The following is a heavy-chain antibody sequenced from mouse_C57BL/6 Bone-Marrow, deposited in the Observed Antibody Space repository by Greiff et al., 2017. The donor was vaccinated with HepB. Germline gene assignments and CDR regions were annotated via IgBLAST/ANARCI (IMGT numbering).Heavy chain of an antibody. J-gene: IGHJ4*01. Sequence: QVQLQQPGAELVKPGASVKLSCKASGYTFTSYWMHWVKQRPGRGLEWIGRIDPNSGGTKYNEKFKSKATLTVDKPSSTAYMQLSSRTSEDSAVYYCARPIPIYYDYGYYAMDYWGQGTSVTVSS. V-gene: IGHV1-72*01. CDR3: ARPIPIYYDYGYYAMDY. CDR2: IDPNSGGT. D-gene: IGHD2-4*01. CDR1: GYTFTSYW.